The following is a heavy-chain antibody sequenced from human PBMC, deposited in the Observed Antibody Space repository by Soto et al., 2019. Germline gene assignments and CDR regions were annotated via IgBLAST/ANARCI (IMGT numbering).Heavy chain of an antibody. J-gene: IGHJ5*02. CDR3: ARARDNGSGRNWFDP. CDR1: GYTFTSYA. V-gene: IGHV1-3*01. CDR2: INAGNGNT. Sequence: QVQLVQSGAEVKKPGASVKVSCKASGYTFTSYAMHWVRQAPGQRLEWMGWINAGNGNTKYSQKFQGRVTITRDTSASTAYMELSSLRSEDTAVYYCARARDNGSGRNWFDPWGQGTLVTVSS. D-gene: IGHD3-10*01.